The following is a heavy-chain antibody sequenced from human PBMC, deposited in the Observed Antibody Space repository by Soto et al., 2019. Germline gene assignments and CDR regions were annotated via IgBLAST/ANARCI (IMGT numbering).Heavy chain of an antibody. Sequence: EVQLLESGGGLVQPGGSLRLSCAASGFTFSSYAMSWVRQAPGKGLEWVSAISGSGGSTYYADSVKGRFTISRDNSKNTLYLQMNSLRAEDTAVYYCAKSPAAYYYDSSGYFQHWGQGTLVTVSS. CDR2: ISGSGGST. CDR1: GFTFSSYA. D-gene: IGHD3-22*01. J-gene: IGHJ1*01. V-gene: IGHV3-23*01. CDR3: AKSPAAYYYDSSGYFQH.